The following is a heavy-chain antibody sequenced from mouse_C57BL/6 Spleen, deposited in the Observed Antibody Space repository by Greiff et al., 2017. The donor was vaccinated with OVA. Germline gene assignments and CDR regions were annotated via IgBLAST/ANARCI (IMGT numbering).Heavy chain of an antibody. J-gene: IGHJ2*01. Sequence: QVQLKQPGAELVKPGASVKLSCKASGYTFTSYWMQWVKQRPGQGLEWIGEIDPSDSYTNYNQKFKGKATLTVDTSSSTAYMQLSSLTSEDSAVYYCARLRIYYYGSSYGAFDYWGQGTTLTVSS. CDR1: GYTFTSYW. D-gene: IGHD1-1*01. CDR2: IDPSDSYT. CDR3: ARLRIYYYGSSYGAFDY. V-gene: IGHV1-50*01.